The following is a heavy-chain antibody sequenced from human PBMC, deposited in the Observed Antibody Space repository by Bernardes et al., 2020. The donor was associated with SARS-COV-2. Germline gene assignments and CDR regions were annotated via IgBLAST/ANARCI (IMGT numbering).Heavy chain of an antibody. CDR1: GFSFSSYG. Sequence: GWSLRLSCVASGFSFSSYGMHWVRQALGKGLEWVTVISYDGRDKYYPDSVKGRFTISRDNSKNTLYLQMNSLRAEDTAVYYCAKAGYYDSSGYYRLNAVDTWGQGTMVTVST. CDR2: ISYDGRDK. CDR3: AKAGYYDSSGYYRLNAVDT. D-gene: IGHD3-22*01. J-gene: IGHJ3*02. V-gene: IGHV3-30*18.